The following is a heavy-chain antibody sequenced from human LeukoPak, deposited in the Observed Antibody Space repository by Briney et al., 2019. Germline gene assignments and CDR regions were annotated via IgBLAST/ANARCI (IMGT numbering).Heavy chain of an antibody. CDR3: ARSYCSGGSCYYYYGMDV. J-gene: IGHJ6*04. D-gene: IGHD2-15*01. Sequence: SETLSLTCTVSGGSISSYYWSWIRQPPGKGLEGIGYIYYCGSTNYNPSLKSRVTISVDTSKHQFYLKLSSVTAADTAVYYCARSYCSGGSCYYYYGMDVWGKGTTVTVSS. CDR2: IYYCGST. V-gene: IGHV4-59*01. CDR1: GGSISSYY.